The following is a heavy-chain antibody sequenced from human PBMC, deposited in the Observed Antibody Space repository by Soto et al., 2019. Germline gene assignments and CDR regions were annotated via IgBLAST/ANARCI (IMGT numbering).Heavy chain of an antibody. CDR1: GFSLSTSGMC. J-gene: IGHJ4*02. V-gene: IGHV2-70*01. CDR2: IDWDDDK. CDR3: ARIPNDSSGYYYFDY. Sequence: DSGPTLVNPXQTLTLTCTFSGFSLSTSGMCVSWIRQPPGKALEWLALIDWDDDKYYSTSLKTRLTISKDTSKNQVVLTMTNMDPVDTATYYCARIPNDSSGYYYFDYWGQGTLVTVSS. D-gene: IGHD3-22*01.